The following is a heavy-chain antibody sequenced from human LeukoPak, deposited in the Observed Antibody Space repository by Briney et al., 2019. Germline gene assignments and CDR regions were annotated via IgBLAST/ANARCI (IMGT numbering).Heavy chain of an antibody. V-gene: IGHV4-39*01. CDR3: ARGRGNYYYYGMDV. CDR1: GGSISSSSYY. Sequence: MASETLSLTCTVSGGSISSSSYYWGWIRQPPGKGLEWIGSIFYTGSTYYNPSLKSRVTISVDTSKNQFSPKLSSVTAADTALYYCARGRGNYYYYGMDVWGQGTTVTVSS. D-gene: IGHD6-25*01. CDR2: IFYTGST. J-gene: IGHJ6*02.